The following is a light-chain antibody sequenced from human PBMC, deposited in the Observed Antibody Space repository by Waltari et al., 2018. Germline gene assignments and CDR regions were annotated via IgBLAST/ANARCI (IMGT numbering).Light chain of an antibody. Sequence: QSVLTQPPSASATPGQRVTISCSGSSSNIGSNTVTWYHQLPGTAPKLLIYTNKQRPAGVPDRFSGSKSGTSASLAISGLQSEDEADYYCAVWDDSLNGVGFGGGTKLTVL. CDR2: TNK. V-gene: IGLV1-44*01. J-gene: IGLJ2*01. CDR3: AVWDDSLNGVG. CDR1: SSNIGSNT.